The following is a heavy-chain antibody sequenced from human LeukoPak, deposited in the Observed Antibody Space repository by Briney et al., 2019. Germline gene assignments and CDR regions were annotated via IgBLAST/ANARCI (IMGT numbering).Heavy chain of an antibody. V-gene: IGHV3-11*04. CDR2: ISSSGSTI. J-gene: IGHJ6*03. Sequence: GGSLRLSCAASGFTFSDYYMSWIRQAPGKGLEWVSYISSSGSTIYYADSVKGRFTISRDNAKNSLYLQMNSLRAEDTAVYYCARAYCSSTSCYGRYYYYMDVWGKGTTVTISS. D-gene: IGHD2-2*01. CDR1: GFTFSDYY. CDR3: ARAYCSSTSCYGRYYYYMDV.